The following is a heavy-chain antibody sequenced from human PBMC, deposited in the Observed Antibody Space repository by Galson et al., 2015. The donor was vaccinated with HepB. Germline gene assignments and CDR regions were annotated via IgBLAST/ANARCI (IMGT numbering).Heavy chain of an antibody. CDR1: GGTFSRYA. V-gene: IGHV1-69*10. Sequence: SVKVSCKASGGTFSRYAISWVRQAPGQGLEWMGGIIPILGIVKYAQKFQGRVTITADKPTNTAHMELSSLRSEDTAVFYCAEGYCDGGSCRPLDYWGQGTLVTVSS. CDR2: IIPILGIV. J-gene: IGHJ4*01. D-gene: IGHD2-15*01. CDR3: AEGYCDGGSCRPLDY.